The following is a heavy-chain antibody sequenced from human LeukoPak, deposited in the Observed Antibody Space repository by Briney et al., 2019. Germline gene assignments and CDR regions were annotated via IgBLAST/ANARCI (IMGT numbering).Heavy chain of an antibody. Sequence: GGSLRLSCAASGFTFSSYGMSWVRQAPGKGLEWVSAISGSGGSTYYAASVKGRFTISRDNSKNTLYLQMNSLRAEDTAVYYCAKDSDFSYYDSSGYFVSWGQGTLVTVSS. CDR3: AKDSDFSYYDSSGYFVS. V-gene: IGHV3-23*01. CDR2: ISGSGGST. CDR1: GFTFSSYG. J-gene: IGHJ5*02. D-gene: IGHD3-22*01.